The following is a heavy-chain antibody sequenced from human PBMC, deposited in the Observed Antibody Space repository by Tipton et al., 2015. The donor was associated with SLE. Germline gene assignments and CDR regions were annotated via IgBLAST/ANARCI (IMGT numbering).Heavy chain of an antibody. CDR1: GFTFSSYD. CDR2: IGTAGDP. CDR3: ARGFKLGIEGWFDP. D-gene: IGHD7-27*01. V-gene: IGHV3-13*05. Sequence: SLRLSCAASGFTFSSYDMHWVRQATGKGLEWVSAIGTAGDPYYPGSVKGRFTISRENAKNSLYLQMNSLRAEDTAVYYCARGFKLGIEGWFDPWGQGTLVTVSS. J-gene: IGHJ5*02.